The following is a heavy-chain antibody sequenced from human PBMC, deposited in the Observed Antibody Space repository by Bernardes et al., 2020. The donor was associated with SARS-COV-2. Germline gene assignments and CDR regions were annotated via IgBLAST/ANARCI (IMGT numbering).Heavy chain of an antibody. V-gene: IGHV3-23*01. CDR3: ANDAGVDVFFDY. CDR1: GFAFSDFG. J-gene: IGHJ4*02. D-gene: IGHD7-27*01. CDR2: LNTDGENT. Sequence: GGSLRLSCVASGFAFSDFGMAWVRQAPGKGLEWVSTLNTDGENTHYADSVKGRFTISRDNSKNMLYLQMNSLRVEDTAVYYCANDAGVDVFFDYWGQGTLVTVSS.